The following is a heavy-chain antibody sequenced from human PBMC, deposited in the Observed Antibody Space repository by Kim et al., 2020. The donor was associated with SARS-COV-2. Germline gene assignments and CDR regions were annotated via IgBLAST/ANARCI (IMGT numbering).Heavy chain of an antibody. CDR3: ARGKDNSGYYPHWYFDL. V-gene: IGHV3-7*01. CDR2: IRPDGSEQ. D-gene: IGHD3-3*01. CDR1: GFTFSSYW. Sequence: GGSLRLSCEVSGFTFSSYWMNWVRQAPGKGLEWVANIRPDGSEQNYVASVRGRFTISRDNTQNSLYLKMNSLITEDTAVYYCARGKDNSGYYPHWYFDLWGRGTLVTVSS. J-gene: IGHJ2*01.